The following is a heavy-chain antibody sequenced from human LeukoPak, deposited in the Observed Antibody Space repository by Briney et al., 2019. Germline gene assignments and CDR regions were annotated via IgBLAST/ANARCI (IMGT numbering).Heavy chain of an antibody. CDR3: VACSSASCYGDRFDP. Sequence: PGGSLRLSCAASGFTFASYAMTWVRQAPGKGLEWVSSISADGSTYYADSVKGRFTISRDNSRDTFFLEMNSLRAEDTALYYCVACSSASCYGDRFDPWGQGTLVTVSS. V-gene: IGHV3-23*01. D-gene: IGHD2-2*01. J-gene: IGHJ5*02. CDR1: GFTFASYA. CDR2: ISADGST.